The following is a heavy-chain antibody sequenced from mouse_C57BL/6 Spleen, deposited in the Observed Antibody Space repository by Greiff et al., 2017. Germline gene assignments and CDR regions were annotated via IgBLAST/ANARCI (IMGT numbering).Heavy chain of an antibody. CDR1: GYTFTSYW. CDR3: AIRNVTAVDP. J-gene: IGHJ3*01. CDR2: IDPSDSNT. D-gene: IGHD1-1*01. Sequence: QVQLQQPGAELVMPGASVKLSCKASGYTFTSYWMHWVKQRPGQGLEWIGEIDPSDSNTNYNQKFKGKSTLTVDKSSSTAYMHLSSLTSEDSAVYYCAIRNVTAVDPWGQGTLVTVSA. V-gene: IGHV1-69*01.